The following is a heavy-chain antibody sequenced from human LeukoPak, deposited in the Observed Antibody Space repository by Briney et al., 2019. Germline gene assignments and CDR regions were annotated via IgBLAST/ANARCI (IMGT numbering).Heavy chain of an antibody. CDR3: ARTDDSTDY. Sequence: PSETLSLTCTVSGGSISSSSYYWGWIRQPPGKGLEWIGSIYYSGSTYYNPSLKSRVTISVDTYKNQFSLKLSSGTAEDTVVYYCARTDDSTDYWGQGTLVTVSS. CDR2: IYYSGST. CDR1: GGSISSSSYY. J-gene: IGHJ4*02. V-gene: IGHV4-39*01. D-gene: IGHD3-3*01.